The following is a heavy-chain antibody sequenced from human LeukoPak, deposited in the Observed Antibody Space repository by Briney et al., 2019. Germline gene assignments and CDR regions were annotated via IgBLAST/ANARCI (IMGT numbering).Heavy chain of an antibody. CDR2: IRWDGGST. CDR1: GFTFDDYT. Sequence: GGSLRLSCAASGFTFDDYTMHWVRQAPGKGLEWVSLIRWDGGSTYYADSVKGRFTISRDNSKNSLYLQMNSLRTEDTALYYCAKDSDDYGGYFQHWGQGTLVTVSS. D-gene: IGHD4-17*01. CDR3: AKDSDDYGGYFQH. J-gene: IGHJ1*01. V-gene: IGHV3-43*01.